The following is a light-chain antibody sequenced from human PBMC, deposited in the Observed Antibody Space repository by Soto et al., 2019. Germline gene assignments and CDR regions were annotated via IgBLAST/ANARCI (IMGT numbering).Light chain of an antibody. Sequence: EIVFTQSPGTLSLSPGERATLSCRASQSVSSNLAWYQQKPGQAPRLLISDASTRATGIPARFSGSGSGTEFTLTVSSLQSEDFAVYYCQQYIKWPITFGQGTRLEIK. CDR3: QQYIKWPIT. J-gene: IGKJ5*01. V-gene: IGKV3-15*01. CDR1: QSVSSN. CDR2: DAS.